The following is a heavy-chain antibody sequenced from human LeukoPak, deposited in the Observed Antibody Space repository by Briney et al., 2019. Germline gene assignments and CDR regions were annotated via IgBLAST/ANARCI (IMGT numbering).Heavy chain of an antibody. D-gene: IGHD4-17*01. Sequence: PGGSLRLSCAASGFTFSSYWMSWVRQAPGKGLEWVANIKQDGSEKHYVDSVKGRFTISRDNAKNSLYLQMNSLRAEDTAVYYCARARTINYGYVPSQNYYYYYMDVWGKGTTVTVSS. CDR3: ARARTINYGYVPSQNYYYYYMDV. CDR2: IKQDGSEK. V-gene: IGHV3-7*01. CDR1: GFTFSSYW. J-gene: IGHJ6*03.